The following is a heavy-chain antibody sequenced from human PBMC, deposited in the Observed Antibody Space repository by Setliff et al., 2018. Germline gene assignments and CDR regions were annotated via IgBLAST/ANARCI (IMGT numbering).Heavy chain of an antibody. D-gene: IGHD3-10*01. V-gene: IGHV3-21*01. Sequence: GASVKVSCAASGFTFSSYSMNWVRQAPGKGLEWVSSISGSSSYIYYADSVKGRFTISRDNAKNSLYLQMNSLRAEDTAVYYCARGFGWGAFDIWGQGTMVTVSS. J-gene: IGHJ3*02. CDR3: ARGFGWGAFDI. CDR2: ISGSSSYI. CDR1: GFTFSSYS.